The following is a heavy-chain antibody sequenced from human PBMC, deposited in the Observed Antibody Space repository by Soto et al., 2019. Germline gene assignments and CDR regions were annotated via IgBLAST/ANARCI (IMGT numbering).Heavy chain of an antibody. Sequence: PSETLSLTCAVSGGSFSGYYWSWIRQPPGKGLEWIGEINHSGSTNYNPSLKSRVTISVDTSKNQFSLKLSSVTAADTAVYYCAREGSGSYSAGWFDPWGQGTLVTVSS. CDR3: AREGSGSYSAGWFDP. CDR1: GGSFSGYY. D-gene: IGHD3-10*01. J-gene: IGHJ5*02. CDR2: INHSGST. V-gene: IGHV4-34*01.